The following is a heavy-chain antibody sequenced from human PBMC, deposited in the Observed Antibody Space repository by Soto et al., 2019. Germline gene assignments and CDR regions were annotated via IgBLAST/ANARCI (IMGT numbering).Heavy chain of an antibody. J-gene: IGHJ4*02. Sequence: GGSLRLSCAASGFTFSSYAMHWVRQAPGKGLEWVAVISYDGSNKYYADSVKGRFTISRDNSKNTLYLQMNSLRAEDTAVYYCARTHYYDSSGYFDYWGQGTLVTVSS. CDR1: GFTFSSYA. CDR3: ARTHYYDSSGYFDY. CDR2: ISYDGSNK. D-gene: IGHD3-22*01. V-gene: IGHV3-30-3*01.